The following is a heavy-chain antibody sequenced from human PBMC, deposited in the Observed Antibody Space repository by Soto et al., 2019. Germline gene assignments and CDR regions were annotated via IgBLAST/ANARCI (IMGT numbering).Heavy chain of an antibody. CDR3: ARGITLPTPLDY. CDR2: INAGNGNT. CDR1: GYTFTSYA. V-gene: IGHV1-3*05. D-gene: IGHD1-20*01. J-gene: IGHJ4*02. Sequence: QVQLVQSGAEEKKPGASVKVSCKASGYTFTSYAMHWVRQAPGQRLEWMGWINAGNGNTKYSQKFQGRVTITRDTSASTAYMELSSLRSEDAAVYYCARGITLPTPLDYWGQGTLVTVSS.